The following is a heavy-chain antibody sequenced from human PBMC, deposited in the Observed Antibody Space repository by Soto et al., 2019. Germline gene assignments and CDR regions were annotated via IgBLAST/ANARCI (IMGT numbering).Heavy chain of an antibody. J-gene: IGHJ4*02. CDR2: INAGNGNT. CDR1: GYTFTSYA. CDR3: ARSIVVVTAADY. V-gene: IGHV1-3*01. D-gene: IGHD2-21*02. Sequence: ASVKVSCKASGYTFTSYARHWVRQAPGQRLEWMGWINAGNGNTKYSQKFQGRVTITRDTSASTAYMELSSLRSEDTAVYYCARSIVVVTAADYWGQGTLVTVS.